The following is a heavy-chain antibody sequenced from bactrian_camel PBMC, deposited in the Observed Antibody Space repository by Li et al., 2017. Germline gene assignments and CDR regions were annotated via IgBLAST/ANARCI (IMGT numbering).Heavy chain of an antibody. Sequence: VQLVESGGGSVQAGGSLRLTCRGPPYEYTSYCWGYFRQFPGKEREEVAHWNSDGSTKYADSVKGRFTISRNLAENTLYLQMNSLKPEGTGTYYCVARFSGDYYYTSLQHSDYRYWGQGTQVTVS. CDR3: VARFSGDYYYTSLQHSDYRY. J-gene: IGHJ4*01. CDR1: PYEYTSYC. V-gene: IGHV3S67*01. D-gene: IGHD2*01. CDR2: WNSDGST.